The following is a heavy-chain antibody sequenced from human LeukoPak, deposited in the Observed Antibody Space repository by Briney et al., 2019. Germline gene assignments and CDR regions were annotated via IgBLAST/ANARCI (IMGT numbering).Heavy chain of an antibody. J-gene: IGHJ4*02. CDR3: ARDVYEQWLPGAFDY. V-gene: IGHV4-39*07. D-gene: IGHD6-19*01. CDR1: GGSISSSSYY. CDR2: IYYSGST. Sequence: SETLSLTRTVSGGSISSSSYYWGWIRQPPGKGLEWIGCIYYSGSTYYNPSLKSRVTISVDTSKNQFSLKLSSVTAADTAVYYCARDVYEQWLPGAFDYWGQGTLVTVSS.